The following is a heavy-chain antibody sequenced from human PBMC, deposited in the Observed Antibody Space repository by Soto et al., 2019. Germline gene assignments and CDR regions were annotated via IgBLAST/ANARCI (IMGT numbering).Heavy chain of an antibody. V-gene: IGHV4-59*08. CDR3: ARHVQWLVTFDY. D-gene: IGHD6-19*01. J-gene: IGHJ4*02. CDR1: GGNIISYC. Sequence: SVTMSLTCTVAGGNIISYCWSWIRQPPGKGLEWIGYIYYSGSTNYNPSLKSRVTISVDTSKNQFSLKLSSVTAADTAVYYCARHVQWLVTFDYWGQGTLVTVSS. CDR2: IYYSGST.